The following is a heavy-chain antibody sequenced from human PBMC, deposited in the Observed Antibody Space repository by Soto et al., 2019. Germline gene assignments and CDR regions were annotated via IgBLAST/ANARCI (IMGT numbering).Heavy chain of an antibody. J-gene: IGHJ4*02. D-gene: IGHD3-10*01. CDR2: ISSSGSTI. CDR1: GFTFSSYE. V-gene: IGHV3-48*03. CDR3: AISLRGARGGYFDY. Sequence: GSLRLSCAASGFTFSSYEMNWVRQAPGKGLEWFSYISSSGSTIYYADSVKGRFTISRDNAKNSLYLQMNSLRAEDTAVYYCAISLRGARGGYFDYWGQGPLVTVST.